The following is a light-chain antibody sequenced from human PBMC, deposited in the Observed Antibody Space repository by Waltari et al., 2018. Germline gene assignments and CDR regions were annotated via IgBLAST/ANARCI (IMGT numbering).Light chain of an antibody. V-gene: IGKV3-11*01. CDR2: DAS. Sequence: EIVLTQSPATLSLSPGERATLPCTASQTVGTYLAWYQQKPGQAPSLLIYDASNRATGIPARFSGSGSGTDFTLTISSLEPADSAVYYCQQRSDRPPVSFGQGTKLEIK. CDR3: QQRSDRPPVS. J-gene: IGKJ2*03. CDR1: QTVGTY.